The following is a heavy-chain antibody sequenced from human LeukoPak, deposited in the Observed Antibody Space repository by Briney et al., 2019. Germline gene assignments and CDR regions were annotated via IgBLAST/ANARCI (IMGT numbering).Heavy chain of an antibody. J-gene: IGHJ5*02. V-gene: IGHV4-4*02. D-gene: IGHD5-12*01. CDR1: GGSISNTNW. CDR2: VNLQGST. CDR3: ARGRYSGYDFWFDP. Sequence: SETLSLTCGVSGGSISNTNWWSWVRQPPGKGLEWIGEVNLQGSTNYNPSLKSRVTMSADTSRNHFSLRLSSVTAADTAVYYCARGRYSGYDFWFDPWGQGTLVTVSS.